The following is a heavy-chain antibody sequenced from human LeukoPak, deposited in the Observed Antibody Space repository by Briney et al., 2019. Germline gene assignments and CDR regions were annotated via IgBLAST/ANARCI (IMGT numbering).Heavy chain of an antibody. CDR3: TKDPNGDYIGAFDP. Sequence: PVGSLRLSCAASGFSFSSFAMTSVRQAPGKGLEWVSSITGGHYATYNTDSVKGRFTISRDNAKNTLYLQMNSLRADDTAIYYCTKDPNGDYIGAFDPWGQGTLVTVSS. CDR2: ITGGHYAT. V-gene: IGHV3-23*01. J-gene: IGHJ5*02. CDR1: GFSFSSFA. D-gene: IGHD4-17*01.